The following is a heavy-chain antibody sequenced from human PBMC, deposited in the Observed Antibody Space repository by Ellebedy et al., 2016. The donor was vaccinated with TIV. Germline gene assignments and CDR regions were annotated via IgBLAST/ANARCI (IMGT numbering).Heavy chain of an antibody. CDR2: TSRSGSII. V-gene: IGHV3-48*03. J-gene: IGHJ3*02. Sequence: GESLKISCAGSGFTFRSYEMNWVRQAPGKGLEWVSYTSRSGSIIYYADSVMGRFTVSRDNAKNSLYLQMSGLRVDDTAVYYCAKGRRYYYDSSGLEAGHDAFDMWGPGTMVIVSS. D-gene: IGHD3-22*01. CDR3: AKGRRYYYDSSGLEAGHDAFDM. CDR1: GFTFRSYE.